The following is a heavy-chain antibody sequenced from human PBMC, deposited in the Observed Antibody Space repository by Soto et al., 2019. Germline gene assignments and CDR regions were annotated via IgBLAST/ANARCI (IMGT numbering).Heavy chain of an antibody. D-gene: IGHD3-22*01. CDR2: INHSGST. J-gene: IGHJ4*02. V-gene: IGHV4-34*01. CDR3: ARGDKGYYYYDSSGYYYYFDY. Sequence: SETLSLTCAVYGGSFSGYYWSWIRQPPGKGLEWIGEINHSGSTNYNPSLKSRVTISVDTSRNHFSLKLSSVTAADTAVYYCARGDKGYYYYDSSGYYYYFDYWGQGTLVTVSS. CDR1: GGSFSGYY.